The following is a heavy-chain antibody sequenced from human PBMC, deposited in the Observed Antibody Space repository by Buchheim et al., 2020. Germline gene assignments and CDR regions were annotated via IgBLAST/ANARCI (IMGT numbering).Heavy chain of an antibody. Sequence: EVQLVESGGGLVKPGGSLRLSCAASGFTFSSYSMNWVRQAPGKGLEWVSSISSSSSYIYYADSVKGRFTISRDNAKNSLYLQMNSLRAEDTAVYYCAREVVVAATAYDLYYYGMDVWGQGTT. D-gene: IGHD2-15*01. CDR1: GFTFSSYS. V-gene: IGHV3-21*01. J-gene: IGHJ6*02. CDR3: AREVVVAATAYDLYYYGMDV. CDR2: ISSSSSYI.